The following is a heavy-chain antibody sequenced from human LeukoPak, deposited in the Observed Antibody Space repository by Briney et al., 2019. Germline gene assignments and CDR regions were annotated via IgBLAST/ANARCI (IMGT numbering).Heavy chain of an antibody. Sequence: GRPLRLSCAASGFTLRSYWMHWVRQAPGKGLVWVSRVKGDGGFTNYADSVYGRFTISRDNAKNTLYLHMHSLRAEDTAVYYCVRDGDDFNFDYWGQGSLVTVSS. J-gene: IGHJ4*02. CDR3: VRDGDDFNFDY. CDR2: VKGDGGFT. V-gene: IGHV3-74*01. D-gene: IGHD5-24*01. CDR1: GFTLRSYW.